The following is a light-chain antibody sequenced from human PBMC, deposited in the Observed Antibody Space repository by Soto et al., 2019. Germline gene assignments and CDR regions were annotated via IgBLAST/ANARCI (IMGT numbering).Light chain of an antibody. J-gene: IGKJ5*01. V-gene: IGKV3-20*01. Sequence: EIVMTQSPGILSLSPGERATLSCRASQSVRSTYLAWYQQKPGQAPRLLIHGASSRATGIPDRFSGSGCGTDFTLTISRLEPEEFAVYYCPYDSSSLSITFGQGTRLDIK. CDR1: QSVRSTY. CDR3: PYDSSSLSIT. CDR2: GAS.